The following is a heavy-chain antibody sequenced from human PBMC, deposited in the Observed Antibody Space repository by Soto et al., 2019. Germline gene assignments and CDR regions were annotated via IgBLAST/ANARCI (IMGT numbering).Heavy chain of an antibody. V-gene: IGHV2-5*02. Sequence: SGPTLVNPTETLTLTCTFSGFSLSTSGLGVGWIRQSPGKAPEWLALIYWDDEKRYSASLKSRLTISKDTSKNQVVLTMANLDPADTATYHCAHRVLRTVFGLVTTTAIYFDFWGKGTPVTVSS. CDR1: GFSLSTSGLG. J-gene: IGHJ4*02. CDR2: IYWDDEK. CDR3: AHRVLRTVFGLVTTTAIYFDF. D-gene: IGHD3-3*01.